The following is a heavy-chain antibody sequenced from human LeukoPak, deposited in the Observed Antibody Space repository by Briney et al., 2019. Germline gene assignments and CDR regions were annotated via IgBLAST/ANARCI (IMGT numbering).Heavy chain of an antibody. J-gene: IGHJ1*01. CDR2: IKQDGIEK. D-gene: IGHD3-22*01. CDR1: GFTFSNYW. Sequence: PGGSLRLSCTASGFTFSNYWMTWIRQAPGKGLEWVANIKQDGIEKYYVDSVEGRSTVSRDNSKNSLFLQIESLRAADTAVYYCATCSSGYYCDHFQTWGQGSLVTVSS. V-gene: IGHV3-7*01. CDR3: ATCSSGYYCDHFQT.